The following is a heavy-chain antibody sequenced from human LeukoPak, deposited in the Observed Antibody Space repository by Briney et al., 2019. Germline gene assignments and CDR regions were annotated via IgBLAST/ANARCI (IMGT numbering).Heavy chain of an antibody. J-gene: IGHJ1*01. V-gene: IGHV1-69*13. Sequence: GASVKVSCKASGGTFSSYAISWVRQAPGQGLEWMGGIIPIFGTANYAQKFQGRVTITADESTSTAYMELSSLRSEDTAVYYCARGPLNFDWLLLEYFQHWGQGTLVTVSS. CDR1: GGTFSSYA. CDR3: ARGPLNFDWLLLEYFQH. D-gene: IGHD3-9*01. CDR2: IIPIFGTA.